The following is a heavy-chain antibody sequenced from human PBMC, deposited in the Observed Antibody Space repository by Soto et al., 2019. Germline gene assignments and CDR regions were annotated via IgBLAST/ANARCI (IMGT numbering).Heavy chain of an antibody. J-gene: IGHJ6*02. D-gene: IGHD3-9*01. V-gene: IGHV3-30-3*01. CDR2: ISFDGTNK. CDR3: ARPGSGYDVLTGQYFYYYHTIDV. Sequence: QVQLVDSGGGVVQPGRSLRLSCAASGFIFSTYAMHWVRQAPGKGLEWVAVISFDGTNKYYADSVKGRFTVSRDNSRNTLYLQMNSLTNADTAVYYCARPGSGYDVLTGQYFYYYHTIDVWGQWTTVTVSS. CDR1: GFIFSTYA.